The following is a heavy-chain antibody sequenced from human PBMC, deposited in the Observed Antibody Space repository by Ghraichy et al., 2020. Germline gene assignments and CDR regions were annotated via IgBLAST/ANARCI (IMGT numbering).Heavy chain of an antibody. CDR1: GFPFRGYR. D-gene: IGHD6-19*01. CDR2: IKQDASEE. J-gene: IGHJ6*02. CDR3: AKNIVVAGKILYYYYGMDV. Sequence: GESLNISCAASGFPFRGYRMTWVRQAPGKGLEWVASIKQDASEEKYLDSVKGRFTISRDNTKNSLYLQMNSLRAEDTAVYYCAKNIVVAGKILYYYYGMDVWGQGTTVTVSS. V-gene: IGHV3-7*01.